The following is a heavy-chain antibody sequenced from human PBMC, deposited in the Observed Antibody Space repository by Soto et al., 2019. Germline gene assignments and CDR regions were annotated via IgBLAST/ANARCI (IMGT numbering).Heavy chain of an antibody. J-gene: IGHJ1*01. D-gene: IGHD2-15*01. CDR2: VNPSGGST. CDR3: AREENCSDGICYSEYFQR. Sequence: ASVKVSCKASGYIFTAYSMHWVRQAPGQGLEWMGVVNPSGGSTNYAQKFQGRITMTRDTSTSTVYMDLSSLTSEDTAVYYCAREENCSDGICYSEYFQRWGRGTLVTVSS. CDR1: GYIFTAYS. V-gene: IGHV1-46*01.